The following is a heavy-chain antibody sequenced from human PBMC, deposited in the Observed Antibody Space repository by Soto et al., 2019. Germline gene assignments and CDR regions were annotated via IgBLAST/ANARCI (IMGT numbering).Heavy chain of an antibody. CDR1: GGSISSGGYY. V-gene: IGHV4-30-2*01. D-gene: IGHD5-12*01. J-gene: IGHJ5*02. Sequence: TLSLTCTVAGGSISSGGYYWSWIRQPPGTGLEWIGYISHSGSTYYNPSLKSRVTISVDRSKNQFSLKLSSVTAADTAVYYCAAGGGLPRYHWGQGTLVTVSS. CDR2: ISHSGST. CDR3: AAGGGLPRYH.